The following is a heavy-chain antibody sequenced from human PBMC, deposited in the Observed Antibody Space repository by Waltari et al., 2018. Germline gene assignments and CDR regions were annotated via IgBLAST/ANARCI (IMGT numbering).Heavy chain of an antibody. V-gene: IGHV1-2*06. CDR1: GYTFTGYY. CDR3: ARGYPLQWLRDVVAFDI. D-gene: IGHD3-22*01. J-gene: IGHJ3*02. Sequence: QVQLVQSGAEVKKPGASVKVSCKASGYTFTGYYMHWVRQAPGQGLEWMGRINPNSGGTNYAQKFQGRVTMTRDTSISTAYMELSRLRSDDTAVYYCARGYPLQWLRDVVAFDIWGQGTMVTVSS. CDR2: INPNSGGT.